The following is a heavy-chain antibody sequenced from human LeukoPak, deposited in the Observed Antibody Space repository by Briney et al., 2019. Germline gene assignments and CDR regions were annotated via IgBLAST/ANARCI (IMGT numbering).Heavy chain of an antibody. J-gene: IGHJ4*02. V-gene: IGHV3-33*01. CDR2: IWYDGSNK. CDR3: ARDPPDYGSGSYYYY. CDR1: GFTFSSYG. Sequence: QAGGSLRLSCAASGFTFSSYGMPWVRQAPGKGLEWVAVIWYDGSNKYYADSVKGRFTISRDNSKNTLYLQMNSLRAEDTAVYYCARDPPDYGSGSYYYYWGQGTLVTVSS. D-gene: IGHD3-10*01.